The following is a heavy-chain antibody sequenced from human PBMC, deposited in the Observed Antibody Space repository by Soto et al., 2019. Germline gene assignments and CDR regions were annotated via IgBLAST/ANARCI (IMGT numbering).Heavy chain of an antibody. D-gene: IGHD6-19*01. CDR2: IYQIGVT. V-gene: IGHV4-30-2*01. CDR3: AGMPYTSGFRFDP. J-gene: IGHJ5*02. CDR1: GDSYSISTYS. Sequence: SETLSLTCNMSGDSYSISTYSWSWIRQPPGKALQWIGFIYQIGVTSYNPSLASRVSISLDRSNNQCSLKLKSVTAADTAVYFCAGMPYTSGFRFDPWGTGTLVSVSS.